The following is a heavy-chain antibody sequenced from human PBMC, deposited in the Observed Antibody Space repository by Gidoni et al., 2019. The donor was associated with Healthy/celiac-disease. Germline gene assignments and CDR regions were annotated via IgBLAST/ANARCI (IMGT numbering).Heavy chain of an antibody. V-gene: IGHV3-30-3*01. Sequence: QVQLVESGGGVVQPGRSLRLSCAASGFTFSSYALHWFRQAPGKGLEWVAVISYDGSNKYYADSVKGRFTISRDNSKNTLYLQMNSLRAEDTAVYYCARADHRRRGYCSGGSCYFDYWGQGTLVTVSS. J-gene: IGHJ4*02. CDR3: ARADHRRRGYCSGGSCYFDY. CDR1: GFTFSSYA. CDR2: ISYDGSNK. D-gene: IGHD2-15*01.